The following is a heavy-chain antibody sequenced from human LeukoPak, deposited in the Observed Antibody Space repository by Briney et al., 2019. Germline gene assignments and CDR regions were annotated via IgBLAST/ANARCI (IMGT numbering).Heavy chain of an antibody. V-gene: IGHV3-66*01. D-gene: IGHD1-14*01. Sequence: PGGSLRLSCAAPGFTVSSNYMSWVRQAPGKGLEWVSVIYSGPTTYYADSVKGRFTISRDISKNTLYLQVNSLRAEDTAVYYCARDGNQRSLAYWGQGTLVTVSS. CDR3: ARDGNQRSLAY. J-gene: IGHJ4*02. CDR2: IYSGPTT. CDR1: GFTVSSNY.